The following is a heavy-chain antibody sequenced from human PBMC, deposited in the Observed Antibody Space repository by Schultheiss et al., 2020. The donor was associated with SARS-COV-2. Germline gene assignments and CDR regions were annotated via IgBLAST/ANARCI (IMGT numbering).Heavy chain of an antibody. CDR2: ISGSGGST. CDR1: GFTFSSYA. J-gene: IGHJ6*03. CDR3: ARDLSTTYYYGSGTLVGNYMDV. V-gene: IGHV3-23*01. Sequence: GESLKISCAASGFTFSSYAMSWVRQAPGKGLEWVSAISGSGGSTYYADSVKGRFTISRDNSKNTLYLQMNSLRAEDTAVYYCARDLSTTYYYGSGTLVGNYMDVWGKGTTVTVSS. D-gene: IGHD3-10*01.